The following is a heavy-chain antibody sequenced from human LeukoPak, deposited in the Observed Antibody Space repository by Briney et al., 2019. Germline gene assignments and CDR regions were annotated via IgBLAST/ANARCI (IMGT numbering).Heavy chain of an antibody. CDR1: GGSISSGSYY. CDR3: ARGFRGPNFDY. J-gene: IGHJ4*02. CDR2: IYASGST. D-gene: IGHD3-10*01. Sequence: SETLSLTCTVSGGSISSGSYYWSWIRQPAGKGLEWIGRIYASGSTNYNPSLKSRVTISGDTSKNQFSLKLSSVTAADTAVYYCARGFRGPNFDYWGQGTLVTVSS. V-gene: IGHV4-61*02.